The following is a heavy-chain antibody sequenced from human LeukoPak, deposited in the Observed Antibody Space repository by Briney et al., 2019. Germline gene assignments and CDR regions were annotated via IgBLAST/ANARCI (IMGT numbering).Heavy chain of an antibody. V-gene: IGHV3-21*01. CDR2: ISSSSSYI. CDR1: GFTFSSYS. J-gene: IGHJ6*04. Sequence: GGSLRLSCAASGFTFSSYSMNWVRQAPGKGLEWVSSISSSSSYIYYADSVKGRFTTSRDNAKNSLYLQMNSLRAEDTAVYYCARDRNYGSGSYSLYYYYGMDVWGKGTTVTVSS. CDR3: ARDRNYGSGSYSLYYYYGMDV. D-gene: IGHD3-10*01.